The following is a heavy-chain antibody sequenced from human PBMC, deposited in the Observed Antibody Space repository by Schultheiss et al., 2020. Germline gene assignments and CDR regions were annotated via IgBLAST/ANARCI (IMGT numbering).Heavy chain of an antibody. D-gene: IGHD6-6*01. CDR1: GGSISSSSYY. CDR3: ARAKYSSSSIGY. V-gene: IGHV4-39*07. J-gene: IGHJ4*02. CDR2: IYYSGST. Sequence: SETLSLTCTVSGGSISSSSYYWGWIRQPPGKGLEWIGSIYYSGSTNYNPSLKSRVTISVDTSKNQFSLRLRSVTAADTAVYYCARAKYSSSSIGYWGQGTLVTVSS.